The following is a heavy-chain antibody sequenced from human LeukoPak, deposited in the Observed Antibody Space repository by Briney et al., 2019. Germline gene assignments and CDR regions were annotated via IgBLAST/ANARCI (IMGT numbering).Heavy chain of an antibody. CDR2: INPNSGGT. J-gene: IGHJ4*02. Sequence: ASVKVSCKASGYTFAGYYMHWVRQAPGQGLEWLGWINPNSGGTNYAQKFQGRVTMTRDTSISTAYMELSRLRSDDTAVYYCARGTSLRFLEWLLLSGFDYWGQGTLVTVSS. CDR1: GYTFAGYY. V-gene: IGHV1-2*02. D-gene: IGHD3-3*01. CDR3: ARGTSLRFLEWLLLSGFDY.